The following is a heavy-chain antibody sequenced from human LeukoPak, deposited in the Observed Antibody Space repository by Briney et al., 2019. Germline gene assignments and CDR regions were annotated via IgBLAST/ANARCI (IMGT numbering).Heavy chain of an antibody. D-gene: IGHD2-2*01. J-gene: IGHJ6*03. CDR3: ARDRTRYCSSTSCYVYYYYMDV. Sequence: GGSLRLSCAASGSSFSSYSMNWVRQAPGKGLEWVSSISSSSSYIYYADSVKGRFTISRDNAKNSLYLQMNSLRAEDTAVYYCARDRTRYCSSTSCYVYYYYMDVWGKGTTVTVSS. V-gene: IGHV3-21*01. CDR1: GSSFSSYS. CDR2: ISSSSSYI.